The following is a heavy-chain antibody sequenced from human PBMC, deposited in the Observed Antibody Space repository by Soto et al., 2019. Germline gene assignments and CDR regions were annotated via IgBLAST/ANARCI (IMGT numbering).Heavy chain of an antibody. J-gene: IGHJ5*02. CDR1: GGSFSGYQ. V-gene: IGHV4-34*01. CDR2: VNHIGGT. D-gene: IGHD1-26*01. Sequence: QMQLQQWGARLLKPSETLSLTCTLYGGSFSGYQWSWIRQPPGKGLDWIGQVNHIGGTNYNPSLKSRVTISLDVSKREFSLQVSSVTAADTAVYYCARGLYRRPVAWFDTWGRGTLVTVSS. CDR3: ARGLYRRPVAWFDT.